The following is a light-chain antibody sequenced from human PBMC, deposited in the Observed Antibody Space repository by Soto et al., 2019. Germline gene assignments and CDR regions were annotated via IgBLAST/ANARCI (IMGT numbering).Light chain of an antibody. J-gene: IGKJ4*01. CDR1: QGITNW. CDR2: AAS. Sequence: DIQMPPSPSSVSASVGDIVTITCVASQGITNWLAWYQQKPGKAPKLLIYAASGLPSGVPSRFSGSGSGTDFNLTISRLQTEDLATYYCQQANSFPLTFGGGTKVDIK. CDR3: QQANSFPLT. V-gene: IGKV1-12*01.